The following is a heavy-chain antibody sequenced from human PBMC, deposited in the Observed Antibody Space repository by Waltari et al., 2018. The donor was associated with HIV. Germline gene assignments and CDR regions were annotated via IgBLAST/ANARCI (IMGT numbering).Heavy chain of an antibody. V-gene: IGHV4-39*01. CDR3: ARFHYYGSGSYYYYFDY. D-gene: IGHD3-10*01. CDR2: IYYSGST. CDR1: GGSISSSSYY. Sequence: QLQLQESGPGLVKTSETLSLTCTVSGGSISSSSYYWGWIRQPPGKGLEWIGNIYYSGSTYYNPSLKSRVTISVDTSKNQFSLKLSSVTAADTAVYYCARFHYYGSGSYYYYFDYWGQGTLVTVSS. J-gene: IGHJ4*02.